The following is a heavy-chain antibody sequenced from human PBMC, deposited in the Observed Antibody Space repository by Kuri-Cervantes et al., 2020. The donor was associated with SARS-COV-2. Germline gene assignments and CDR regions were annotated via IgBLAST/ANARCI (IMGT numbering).Heavy chain of an antibody. D-gene: IGHD2-15*01. CDR3: ARDGQRVYCSGGSSLNRCHYDRYGYS. CDR2: IYYSGST. CDR1: GGSISSSSYY. V-gene: IGHV4-39*07. J-gene: IGHJ5*02. Sequence: SETLSLTCTVSGGSISSSSYYWGWIRQPPGKGLEWIGSIYYSGSTNYNPSLKSRVTISVDTSKNQFSLKLSSVTAADTAVYYCARDGQRVYCSGGSSLNRCHYDRYGYSWGQGTLVTVSS.